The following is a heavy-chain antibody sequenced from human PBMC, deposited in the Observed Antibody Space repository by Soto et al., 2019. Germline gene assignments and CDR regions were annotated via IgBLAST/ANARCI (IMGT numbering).Heavy chain of an antibody. CDR2: IVVGSGNT. D-gene: IGHD3-22*01. J-gene: IGHJ3*02. CDR1: GFTFTSSV. CDR3: AAAVHNYYDSSGYPINDAFDI. Sequence: SVKVSCKASGFTFTSSVVQWVRQARGQRLEWIGWIVVGSGNTNYAQKFQERVTITRDMSTSTAYMELSSLRSEDTAVYYCAAAVHNYYDSSGYPINDAFDIWGQGTMVTVSS. V-gene: IGHV1-58*01.